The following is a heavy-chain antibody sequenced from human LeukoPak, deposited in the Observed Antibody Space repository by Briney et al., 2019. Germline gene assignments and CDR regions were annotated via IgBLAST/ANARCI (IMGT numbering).Heavy chain of an antibody. D-gene: IGHD3-10*01. V-gene: IGHV3-23*01. CDR2: IGGGGGDT. J-gene: IGHJ4*02. CDR1: GFPFSNNV. CDR3: AKTFPYGTTWFGFCDY. Sequence: GGSLRLSCAASGFPFSNNVMTWVRQAPGRGLDWLSAIGGGGGDTYYADSVKGRFTISRDNSKNILYLQMSSLTAEDTAVYYCAKTFPYGTTWFGFCDYWGQGALVTVSS.